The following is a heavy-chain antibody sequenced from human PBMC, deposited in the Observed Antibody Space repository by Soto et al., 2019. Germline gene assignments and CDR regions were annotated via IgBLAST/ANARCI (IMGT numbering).Heavy chain of an antibody. CDR3: ARDRGPWTNFDY. Sequence: QVQLQESGPGLVKPSQTLSLTCTVSGCSISSGGYYCSCLRQHPGKGLEWIGYIYYSVSTYYNPSLKSRVTISVDTSKNQFALKLSSATAAATAVYYCARDRGPWTNFDYWGQGTLVTVSS. CDR2: IYYSVST. J-gene: IGHJ4*02. V-gene: IGHV4-31*03. D-gene: IGHD1-26*01. CDR1: GCSISSGGYY.